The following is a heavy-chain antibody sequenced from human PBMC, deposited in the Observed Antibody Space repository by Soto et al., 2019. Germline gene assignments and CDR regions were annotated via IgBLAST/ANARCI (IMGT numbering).Heavy chain of an antibody. V-gene: IGHV2-5*02. CDR1: GFSLSTSGVG. Sequence: QITLKESGPTLVKPTQTLTLTCTFSGFSLSTSGVGVGWIRQPPGKALEWLALIYWDDDKRYSPSLKSRLTITKDTSKNQVVLTMTNMAPVDTATYYCAHKGSPGYCTNGVCYTETFDYWGQGTLVTVSS. J-gene: IGHJ4*02. D-gene: IGHD2-8*01. CDR3: AHKGSPGYCTNGVCYTETFDY. CDR2: IYWDDDK.